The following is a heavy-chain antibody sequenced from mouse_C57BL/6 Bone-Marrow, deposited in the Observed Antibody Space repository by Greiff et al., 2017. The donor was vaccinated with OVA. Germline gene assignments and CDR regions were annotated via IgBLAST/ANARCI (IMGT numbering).Heavy chain of an antibody. Sequence: EVNVVESGGDLVKPGGSLKLSCAASGFTFSSYGMSWVRQTPDTRLVWVATISSGGSSTYYPASVNGRFTITWDNAKNTRCLQMSSLKAEDTAMYYCARRDCNPNYWAMGDWGQGSSVSVS. CDR2: ISSGGSST. CDR3: ARRDCNPNYWAMGD. J-gene: IGHJ4*01. V-gene: IGHV5-6*02. CDR1: GFTFSSYG. D-gene: IGHD2-1*01.